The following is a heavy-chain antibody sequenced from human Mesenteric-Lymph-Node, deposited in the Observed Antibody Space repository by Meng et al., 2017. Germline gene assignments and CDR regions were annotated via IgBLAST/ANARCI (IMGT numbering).Heavy chain of an antibody. CDR1: GGSISSVYW. CDR2: IYHSGST. CDR3: ATHNDDYSLDY. D-gene: IGHD4-11*01. Sequence: GQLQGPRPGLVKPSETLSLTCAVSGGSISSVYWWTWVRQSPGKGLEWIGEIYHSGSTNYNPSLKSRVTISVDKSKNQFSLKLSSVTAADTAVYYCATHNDDYSLDYWGQGTLVTVSS. V-gene: IGHV4-4*02. J-gene: IGHJ4*02.